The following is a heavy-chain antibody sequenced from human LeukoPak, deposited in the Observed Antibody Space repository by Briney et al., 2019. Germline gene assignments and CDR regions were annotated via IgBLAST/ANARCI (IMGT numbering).Heavy chain of an antibody. CDR2: IYSGGST. CDR1: GFRFNTYW. V-gene: IGHV3-66*01. Sequence: GGSLRLSCAASGFRFNTYWMSWVRQAPGKGLEWVSVIYSGGSTYYADSVKGRFTISRDNSKNTLYLQMNSLRAEDTAVYYCARDLELRWAFAYWGQGTLVTVSS. CDR3: ARDLELRWAFAY. J-gene: IGHJ4*02. D-gene: IGHD4-23*01.